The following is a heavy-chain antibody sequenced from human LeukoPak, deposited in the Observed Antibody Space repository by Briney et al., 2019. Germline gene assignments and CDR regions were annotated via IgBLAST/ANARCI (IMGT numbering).Heavy chain of an antibody. V-gene: IGHV5-51*01. CDR3: ARHVDTDYYFDY. Sequence: GESLKISCKGSGYSFTTYWIGWVRQLPGKGPEWMGIIYPGYSDTRYSPSFQGQVTISADKSISTAYLQWSSLKAADTAMYYCARHVDTDYYFDYWGQGTLVTVSS. D-gene: IGHD5-18*01. CDR2: IYPGYSDT. J-gene: IGHJ4*02. CDR1: GYSFTTYW.